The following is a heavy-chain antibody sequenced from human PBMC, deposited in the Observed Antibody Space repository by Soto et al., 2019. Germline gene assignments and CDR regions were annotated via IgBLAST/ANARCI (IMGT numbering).Heavy chain of an antibody. CDR1: GFTFTSSS. D-gene: IGHD1-1*01. J-gene: IGHJ4*02. CDR2: IVVGSGNT. V-gene: IGHV1-58*01. CDR3: AAEVPPGAETNLEFDY. Sequence: SGKVSGKASGFTFTSSSVQWVRQARGQRLEWIGWIVVGSGNTNYAQKLQGRVTITRDMSTSTAYMELSSLRSEDTAVYYCAAEVPPGAETNLEFDYWGQGTLVTVSS.